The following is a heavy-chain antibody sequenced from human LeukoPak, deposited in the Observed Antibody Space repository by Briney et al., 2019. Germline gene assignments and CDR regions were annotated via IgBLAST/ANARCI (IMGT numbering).Heavy chain of an antibody. CDR1: GYTFTSYY. D-gene: IGHD6-19*01. CDR2: INPSGGST. CDR3: ARDMERSSGFE. Sequence: GASVKVSCKASGYTFTSYYMHWVRQAPGQGREWMGIINPSGGSTSYAQKFQGRVTMTRDTSISTAYMELSRLTSDDTAVYYCARDMERSSGFEWGQGTLVTVSS. V-gene: IGHV1-46*01. J-gene: IGHJ4*02.